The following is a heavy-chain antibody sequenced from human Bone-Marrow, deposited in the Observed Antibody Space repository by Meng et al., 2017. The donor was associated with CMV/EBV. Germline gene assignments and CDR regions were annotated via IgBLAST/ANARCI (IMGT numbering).Heavy chain of an antibody. CDR2: ISYDGSNK. J-gene: IGHJ4*02. V-gene: IGHV3-30*04. CDR3: AREGPQASDFWSNYYKPLDY. Sequence: GGSLRLSCAASGFTFSSYAMHWVRQAPGKGLEWVAVISYDGSNKYYADSVKGRFTISRDNAKSSLYLEMTGLRGEDTAIYYCAREGPQASDFWSNYYKPLDYWGQGTLVTVSS. CDR1: GFTFSSYA. D-gene: IGHD3-3*01.